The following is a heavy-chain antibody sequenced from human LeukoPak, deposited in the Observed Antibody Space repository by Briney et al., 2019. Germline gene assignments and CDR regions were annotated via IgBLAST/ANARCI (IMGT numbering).Heavy chain of an antibody. CDR1: GGSFSGYY. D-gene: IGHD2-15*01. Sequence: SETLSLTCAVYGGSFSGYYWSWIRQPPGKGLEWIGEINHSGSTNYNPSLKSRVTISVDTSKNQFSLKLSSVTAADTAVYYCARARTVLAATDYWGQGTLVTVSS. J-gene: IGHJ4*02. V-gene: IGHV4-34*01. CDR2: INHSGST. CDR3: ARARTVLAATDY.